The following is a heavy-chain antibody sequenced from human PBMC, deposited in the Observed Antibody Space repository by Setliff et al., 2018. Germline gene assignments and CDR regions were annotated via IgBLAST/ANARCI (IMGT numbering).Heavy chain of an antibody. CDR1: GGPFSAYY. J-gene: IGHJ3*02. V-gene: IGHV4-34*01. CDR2: INHSGRT. D-gene: IGHD3-22*01. Sequence: SETLSLTCAVYGGPFSAYYWSWIRQPPGEGLEWIGEINHSGRTKCNPSLRSRVTISVDTSKNQFSLNLNSVTAADTAVYYCAREVGISGYYGRSSHNAFDIWGQGTMVTVSS. CDR3: AREVGISGYYGRSSHNAFDI.